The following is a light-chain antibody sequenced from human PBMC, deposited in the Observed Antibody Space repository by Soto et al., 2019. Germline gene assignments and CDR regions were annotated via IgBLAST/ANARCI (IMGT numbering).Light chain of an antibody. V-gene: IGKV3-11*01. CDR3: EQRRYWPLT. Sequence: ETVLTQSPATLSLSPGERATLSCRASQSVSVYLAWCQHKPGQAPRLLIYDASNRAAGIPARFSGSESETDFTLTISSLEPEDFALYYCEQRRYWPLTFGGGTKV. CDR2: DAS. CDR1: QSVSVY. J-gene: IGKJ4*01.